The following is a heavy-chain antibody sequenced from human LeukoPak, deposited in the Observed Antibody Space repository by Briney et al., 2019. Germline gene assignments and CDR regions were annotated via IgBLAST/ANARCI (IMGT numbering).Heavy chain of an antibody. CDR1: GGSISSYY. Sequence: SETLSLTCTVSGGSISSYYWGWIRQPPGKGLEWIGNIYYSGNTYYSPSLKSRVTISVDTSKNQFSLKLSSVTAADTAVYYCARPRYASAYDALDFWGQGTMVTVSS. V-gene: IGHV4-39*01. CDR3: ARPRYASAYDALDF. CDR2: IYYSGNT. D-gene: IGHD6-19*01. J-gene: IGHJ3*01.